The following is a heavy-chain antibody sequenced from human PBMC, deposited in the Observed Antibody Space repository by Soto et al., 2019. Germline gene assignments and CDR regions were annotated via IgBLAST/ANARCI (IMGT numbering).Heavy chain of an antibody. V-gene: IGHV1-69*12. J-gene: IGHJ6*02. D-gene: IGHD1-1*01. CDR1: GGTFNSYA. Sequence: QVQLVQSGAEVKKPGSPVKVSCKASGGTFNSYAIDWVRQAPGQGLEWMGGIIPIFGTTNYPQKLQGRVKLTADESTRTAYMELSTLRSEDTADYYCARGIVTGSEYNCYDYGMDVWGQGTTVTVSS. CDR2: IIPIFGTT. CDR3: ARGIVTGSEYNCYDYGMDV.